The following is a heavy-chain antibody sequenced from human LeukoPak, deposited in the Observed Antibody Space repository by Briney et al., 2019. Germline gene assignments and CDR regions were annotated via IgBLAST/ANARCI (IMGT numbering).Heavy chain of an antibody. CDR2: ITAGGDTT. CDR1: GFTFSSYW. Sequence: GGSLRLSCAASGFTFSSYWMSWVRQAPGQGLECVSAITAGGDTTYYADSVKGRFTISGDNSRNTLYLQLNALRAEDTAVYYCAKAYGSNGYYQLPIDFWGQGTLVTVSS. J-gene: IGHJ4*02. V-gene: IGHV3-23*01. D-gene: IGHD3-22*01. CDR3: AKAYGSNGYYQLPIDF.